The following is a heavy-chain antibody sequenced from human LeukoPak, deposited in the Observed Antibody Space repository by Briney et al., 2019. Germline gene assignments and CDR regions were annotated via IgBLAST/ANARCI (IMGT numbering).Heavy chain of an antibody. CDR3: ARGGRAAKYYDYVWGSYPLDY. J-gene: IGHJ4*02. CDR1: GGSVSGYY. V-gene: IGHV4-34*01. Sequence: SSETLSLTCAVYGGSVSGYYWSWIRQPPGKGLEWIGEINHSGSTNYNPSLKSRVTISVDTSKNQFSLKLSSVTAAGTAVYYCARGGRAAKYYDYVWGSYPLDYWGQGTLVTVSS. D-gene: IGHD3-16*02. CDR2: INHSGST.